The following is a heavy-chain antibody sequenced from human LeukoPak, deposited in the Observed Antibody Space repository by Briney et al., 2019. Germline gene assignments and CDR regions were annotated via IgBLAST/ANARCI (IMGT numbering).Heavy chain of an antibody. V-gene: IGHV4-59*01. J-gene: IGHJ4*02. Sequence: PSETLSLTCTVSGGSISSYYWSWIRQPPGKGLEWIGYIYYSGSTNYNPSLKSRVTISVDTSKNQFSLKLSSVTAADTAVYYCVSTYYYDSSGYYYVFDYWGQGTLVTVSS. CDR2: IYYSGST. CDR1: GGSISSYY. CDR3: VSTYYYDSSGYYYVFDY. D-gene: IGHD3-22*01.